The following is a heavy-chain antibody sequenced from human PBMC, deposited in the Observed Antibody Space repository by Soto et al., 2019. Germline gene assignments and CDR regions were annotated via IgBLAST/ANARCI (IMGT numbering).Heavy chain of an antibody. CDR1: GFTFSSYS. J-gene: IGHJ6*03. D-gene: IGHD2-2*01. V-gene: IGHV3-21*01. CDR3: ARDARYFSSTSCYYYYYMDV. Sequence: EVQLVESGGGLVKPGGSLRLSCAASGFTFSSYSMNWVRQAPGKGLEWVSSISSSSSYIYYADSVKGRFTISRDNAKNSLYLQMNSLRAEDTAVYYCARDARYFSSTSCYYYYYMDVWGKGTTVTVAS. CDR2: ISSSSSYI.